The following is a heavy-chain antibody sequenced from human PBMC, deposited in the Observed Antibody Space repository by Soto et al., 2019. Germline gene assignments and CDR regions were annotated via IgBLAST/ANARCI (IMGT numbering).Heavy chain of an antibody. Sequence: SQTLSLTCAISGDSVSSKSAAWNWIRQSPSRGLEWLGRTYYRSKWYNDYAVSVKSRITINPDTSKNQFSLKLSSVTAADTAVYYCARHKYHSSGPSAYWGQGTLVTVSS. CDR3: ARHKYHSSGPSAY. CDR1: GDSVSSKSAA. V-gene: IGHV6-1*01. CDR2: TYYRSKWYN. J-gene: IGHJ4*02. D-gene: IGHD3-22*01.